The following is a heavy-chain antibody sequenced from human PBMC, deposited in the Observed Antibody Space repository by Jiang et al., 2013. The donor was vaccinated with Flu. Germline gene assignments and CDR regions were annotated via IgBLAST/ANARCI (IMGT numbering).Heavy chain of an antibody. Sequence: GAEVKKPGESLKISCKASEYSFSTYWIGWVRQMPGKGLEWMGVIYPGDSDTRYSPSFRGQVTISADKSITTAYLQWSSLKASDTAVYYCARRHGDHEGDYCFDYWGQGTLVTVSS. CDR3: ARRHGDHEGDYCFDY. CDR2: IYPGDSDT. CDR1: EYSFSTYW. V-gene: IGHV5-51*01. J-gene: IGHJ4*02. D-gene: IGHD4-17*01.